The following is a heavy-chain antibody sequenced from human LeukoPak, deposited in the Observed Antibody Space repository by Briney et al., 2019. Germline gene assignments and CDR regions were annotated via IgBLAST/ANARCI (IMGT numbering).Heavy chain of an antibody. D-gene: IGHD6-13*01. CDR1: GGSFSGYY. Sequence: SETLSLTCAVYGGSFSGYYWSWIRQPPGKGLEWIGEINHSGSTNHNPSLKSRVTISVDTSKNQFSLKLSSVTAADTAVYYCAREGSSWYNWGQGTLVTVSS. CDR2: INHSGST. CDR3: AREGSSWYN. V-gene: IGHV4-34*01. J-gene: IGHJ4*02.